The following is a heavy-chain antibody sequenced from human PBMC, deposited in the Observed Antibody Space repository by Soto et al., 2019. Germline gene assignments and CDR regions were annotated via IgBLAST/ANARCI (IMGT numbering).Heavy chain of an antibody. V-gene: IGHV5-51*01. CDR2: IYPGDSDT. Sequence: PGESLKISCKGSGYSFTSYWIGWVRQMPGKGLEWMGIIYPGDSDTRYSPSFQGQVTISADKSISTAYLQWSSLKASDTAMYYCARHVGYYDILTGYTSYYYYYMDVWGKGTTVTVSS. CDR3: ARHVGYYDILTGYTSYYYYYMDV. D-gene: IGHD3-9*01. CDR1: GYSFTSYW. J-gene: IGHJ6*03.